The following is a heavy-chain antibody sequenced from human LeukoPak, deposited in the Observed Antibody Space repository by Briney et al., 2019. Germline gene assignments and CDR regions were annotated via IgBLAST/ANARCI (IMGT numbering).Heavy chain of an antibody. CDR3: ARGLWSPRVGSSWYENWFDP. CDR1: GFTFSSYA. D-gene: IGHD6-13*01. CDR2: ISSNGGST. J-gene: IGHJ5*02. Sequence: GGSLTLSCAASGFTFSSYALHWVRQAPGKGLEYVSSISSNGGSTYYANSVKGRFTISRDNSKNTLYLQMGSLRAEDMAVYYCARGLWSPRVGSSWYENWFDPWGQGTLVTVSS. V-gene: IGHV3-64*01.